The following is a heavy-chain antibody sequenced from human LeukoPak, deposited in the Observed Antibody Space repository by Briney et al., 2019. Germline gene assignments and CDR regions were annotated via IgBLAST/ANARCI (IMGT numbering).Heavy chain of an antibody. V-gene: IGHV1-18*01. J-gene: IGHJ5*02. Sequence: ASVKVSCKASGYTFTSYGISWVREAPGQGLEWMGWISAYNGNTNYAQKLQGRVTMTTDTSTSTAYMELRSLRSDDTAVYDCARGRTIFGVVISWFGPWGQGTLGTFSS. CDR2: ISAYNGNT. CDR1: GYTFTSYG. D-gene: IGHD3-3*01. CDR3: ARGRTIFGVVISWFGP.